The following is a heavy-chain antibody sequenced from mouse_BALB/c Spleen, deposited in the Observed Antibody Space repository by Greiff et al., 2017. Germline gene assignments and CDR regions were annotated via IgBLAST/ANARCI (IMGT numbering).Heavy chain of an antibody. J-gene: IGHJ4*01. V-gene: IGHV1-4*01. CDR3: ARAYGNYDAMDY. CDR2: INPSSGYT. D-gene: IGHD2-1*01. Sequence: QVQLKESGAELARPGASVKMSCKASGYTFTSYTMHWVKQRPGQGLEWIGYINPSSGYTNYNQKFKDKATLTADKSSSTAYMQLSSLTSEDSAVYYCARAYGNYDAMDYWGQGTSVTVSS. CDR1: GYTFTSYT.